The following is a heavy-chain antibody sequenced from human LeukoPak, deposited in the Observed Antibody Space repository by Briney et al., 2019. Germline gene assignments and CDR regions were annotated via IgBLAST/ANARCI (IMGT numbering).Heavy chain of an antibody. D-gene: IGHD3-10*01. Sequence: GGSLRLSCAASGFTFSSYSMNWVRQAPGKGLEWVSSISSSSSYIYYADSVKGRFTISRDNAKNSLYLQMNSLRAEDTAVYYCARSRGSGAFDPWGQGTLVTVSS. CDR1: GFTFSSYS. V-gene: IGHV3-21*04. J-gene: IGHJ5*02. CDR2: ISSSSSYI. CDR3: ARSRGSGAFDP.